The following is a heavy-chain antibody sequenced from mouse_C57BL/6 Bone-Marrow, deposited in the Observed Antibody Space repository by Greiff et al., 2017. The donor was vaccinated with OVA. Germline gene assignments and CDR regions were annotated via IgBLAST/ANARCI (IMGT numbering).Heavy chain of an antibody. CDR2: ISGGGGNT. CDR3: ARRSSGYVPWCAY. Sequence: EVHLVESGGGLVKPGGSLKLSCAASGFTFSSYTMSWVRQTPEKRLEWVATISGGGGNTYYPDSVKGRFTISRDNAKNTLYLQMSSLRSEDTALYYCARRSSGYVPWCAYWGQGTLVTVSA. D-gene: IGHD3-2*02. CDR1: GFTFSSYT. J-gene: IGHJ3*01. V-gene: IGHV5-9*01.